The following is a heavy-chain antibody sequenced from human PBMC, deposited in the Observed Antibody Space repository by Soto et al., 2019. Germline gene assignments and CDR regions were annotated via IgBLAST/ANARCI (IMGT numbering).Heavy chain of an antibody. V-gene: IGHV3-23*01. CDR2: ISGTGVST. CDR3: ANSPLYYYDSRGYYYPGLDV. D-gene: IGHD3-22*01. J-gene: IGHJ6*02. CDR1: GFTFSSYA. Sequence: GGSLRLACTAYGFTFSSYAMSWVRQAPGKGLECASAISGTGVSTYYANPVKGPFLLSYDNSKISLYLPMNSISAEDTAVYSCANSPLYYYDSRGYYYPGLDVSGPGTPVTV.